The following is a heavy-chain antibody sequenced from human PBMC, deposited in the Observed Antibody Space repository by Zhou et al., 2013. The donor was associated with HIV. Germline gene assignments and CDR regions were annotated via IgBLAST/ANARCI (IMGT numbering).Heavy chain of an antibody. Sequence: VQLVQSGNVLKRPGSSVKISCKTSGGTFENYPISWVRQAPGHGLEWVGGVIPVLQIAHYSQKFQGRVTVSADKSKTISYLELTSLRSDDTALYFCASGTHDLRALSWLSDNWGQGTLVIVSS. V-gene: IGHV1-69*14. CDR1: GGTFENYP. CDR2: VIPVLQIA. CDR3: ASGTHDLRALSWLSDN. J-gene: IGHJ4*02. D-gene: IGHD3-16*02.